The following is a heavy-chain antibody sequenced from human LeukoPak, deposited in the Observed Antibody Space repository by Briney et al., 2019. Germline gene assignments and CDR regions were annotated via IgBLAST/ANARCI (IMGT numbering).Heavy chain of an antibody. CDR2: INTDGSTT. J-gene: IGHJ5*02. V-gene: IGHV3-74*01. Sequence: GGSLRLSCAASGFTFSSYWMHWVRQAPGKGLVWVSHINTDGSTTTYADSVKGRFTISRDNAKNTLYLQMNSLRAEDTAMYYCARDLTSCSGGSCYPTWFDPWGQGTLVTVPS. CDR3: ARDLTSCSGGSCYPTWFDP. CDR1: GFTFSSYW. D-gene: IGHD2-15*01.